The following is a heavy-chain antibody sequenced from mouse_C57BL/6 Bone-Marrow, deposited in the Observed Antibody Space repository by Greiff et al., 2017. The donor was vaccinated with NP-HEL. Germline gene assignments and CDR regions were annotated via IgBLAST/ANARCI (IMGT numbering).Heavy chain of an antibody. CDR3: ARQGDGYLAY. CDR1: GFTFSDYY. CDR2: ISNGGGST. D-gene: IGHD2-3*01. Sequence: EVQRVESGGGLVQPGGSLKLSCAASGFTFSDYYMYWVRQTPEKRLEWVAYISNGGGSTYYPDTVKGRFTISRDNAKNTLYLQMSRLKSEDTAMYYCARQGDGYLAYWGQGTLVTVSA. J-gene: IGHJ3*01. V-gene: IGHV5-12*01.